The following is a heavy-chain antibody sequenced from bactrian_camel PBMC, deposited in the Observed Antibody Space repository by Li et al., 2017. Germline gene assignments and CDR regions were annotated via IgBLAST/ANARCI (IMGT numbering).Heavy chain of an antibody. Sequence: HVQLVESGGGSVQAGGSLRLACTAPRDTYTDTSMGWFRQSPGQEREGVAAIFVASGGRTYYVDSVKGRFTISKDNAKNTLYLQMNSLKPEDTGTYYCALDWGTHPRSFIASHNKNYWGQGTQVTVS. CDR1: RDTYTDTS. CDR2: IFVASGGRT. D-gene: IGHD5*01. V-gene: IGHV3-3*01. CDR3: ALDWGTHPRSFIASHNKNY. J-gene: IGHJ4*01.